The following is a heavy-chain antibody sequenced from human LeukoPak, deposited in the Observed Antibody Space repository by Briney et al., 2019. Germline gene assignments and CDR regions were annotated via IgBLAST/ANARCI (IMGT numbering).Heavy chain of an antibody. CDR1: GFTFSDYW. Sequence: PGGSLRLSCAASGFTFSDYWMTWVRQAPGKGLEWVANIKEDGSEKNYVDSVKGRFTISRDNAKNSLFLQMNSLRAEDTAMYCCARDGYLIEYGDCSAGDYWGQGTLVTVSS. V-gene: IGHV3-7*01. CDR3: ARDGYLIEYGDCSAGDY. CDR2: IKEDGSEK. J-gene: IGHJ4*02. D-gene: IGHD2-21*02.